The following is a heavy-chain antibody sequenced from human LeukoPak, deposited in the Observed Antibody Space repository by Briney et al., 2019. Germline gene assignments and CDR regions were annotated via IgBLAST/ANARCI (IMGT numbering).Heavy chain of an antibody. CDR3: ARVDTGYGDYDY. D-gene: IGHD5-12*01. Sequence: ASVKVSCKASGYTFTSYGISWVRQAPGQGLEWMGWISAYNGNTNYAQKLQGRVTMTTDTSTSAAYMELRSLRSDDTAVYYCARVDTGYGDYDYWGQGTLVTVSS. CDR2: ISAYNGNT. J-gene: IGHJ4*02. V-gene: IGHV1-18*01. CDR1: GYTFTSYG.